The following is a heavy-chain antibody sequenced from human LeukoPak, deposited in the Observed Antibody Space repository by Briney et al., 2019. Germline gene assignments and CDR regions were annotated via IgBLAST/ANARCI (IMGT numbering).Heavy chain of an antibody. CDR3: ARHRSSWLIDY. V-gene: IGHV3-23*01. Sequence: PGGSLRLPCAASGFTFNSYAMSWVRQAPWERLQWVSGISDSGGNTYYADSVRGRFTISRDNSKNTLYLQMNSLRAEDTAVYYCARHRSSWLIDYWGQGTLVTVSS. CDR1: GFTFNSYA. J-gene: IGHJ4*02. D-gene: IGHD6-6*01. CDR2: ISDSGGNT.